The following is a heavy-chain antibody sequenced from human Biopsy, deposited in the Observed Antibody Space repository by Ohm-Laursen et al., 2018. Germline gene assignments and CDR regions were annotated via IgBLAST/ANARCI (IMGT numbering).Heavy chain of an antibody. CDR3: ARGRRHCSGTCSRWYFDL. CDR2: INPKSGDT. J-gene: IGHJ2*01. V-gene: IGHV1-2*02. CDR1: GYTFTAFS. Sequence: KVSCKPSGYTFTAFSVHWLRQAPGQGLEWMGWINPKSGDTDYPQNFQGRVSMTRDTSISTAYMDLSRLRSDDTAVYYCARGRRHCSGTCSRWYFDLWGRGTLVTVSS. D-gene: IGHD2-2*01.